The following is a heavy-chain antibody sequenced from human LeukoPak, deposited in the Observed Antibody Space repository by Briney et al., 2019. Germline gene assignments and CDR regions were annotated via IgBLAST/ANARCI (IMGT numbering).Heavy chain of an antibody. CDR2: ISGSGGKT. CDR1: GFTLSSYA. V-gene: IGHV3-23*01. J-gene: IGHJ4*02. D-gene: IGHD3-22*01. CDR3: AKVGEYGSSGYYSYYFDH. Sequence: GGSLRLSCVASGFTLSSYAMSWVRQAPGKGLEWVSAISGSGGKTYYADSVKGRFRVSRDNSQSTVYLQMTSLRAEDTALYYCAKVGEYGSSGYYSYYFDHWGQGTLVTVSS.